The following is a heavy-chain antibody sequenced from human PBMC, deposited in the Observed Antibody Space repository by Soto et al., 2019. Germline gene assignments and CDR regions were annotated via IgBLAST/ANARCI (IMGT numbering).Heavy chain of an antibody. J-gene: IGHJ6*02. CDR1: GYIFTSYG. CDR2: IGVFTGNT. V-gene: IGHV1-18*01. D-gene: IGHD3-16*01. Sequence: ASVKVSCKASGYIFTSYGITWVRQAPGQGLEWMGWIGVFTGNTNYAQKLQGRVAMTTDTSTPTAYMDLRGLRSDDTAVYYCARGGSGSPLTYAMDVWGQGTTVTVSS. CDR3: ARGGSGSPLTYAMDV.